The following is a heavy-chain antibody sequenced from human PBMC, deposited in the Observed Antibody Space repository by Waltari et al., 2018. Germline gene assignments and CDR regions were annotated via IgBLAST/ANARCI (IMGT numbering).Heavy chain of an antibody. J-gene: IGHJ4*02. CDR1: GGSFSGYY. CDR3: ARGIGGSIAAAGTAPFIDY. D-gene: IGHD6-13*01. Sequence: QVQLQQWGAGLLKPSETLSLTCAVYGGSFSGYYWSWIRQPPGKGLEWIGEINHSGSTNYNPSLKSRVTISVDTSKNQFSLKLSSVTAADTAVYYCARGIGGSIAAAGTAPFIDYWGQGTLVIVSS. V-gene: IGHV4-34*01. CDR2: INHSGST.